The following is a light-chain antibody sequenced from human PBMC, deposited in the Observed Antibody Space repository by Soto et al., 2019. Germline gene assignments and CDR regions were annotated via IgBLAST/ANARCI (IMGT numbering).Light chain of an antibody. CDR3: QQRSNWPLMYT. CDR1: QSVSSY. Sequence: EIVLTQSPATLSLSPGERATLSCRASQSVSSYLAWYQQKPGQAPRLLIYDASNRATGIPARFSGSGSGTDVTLTISSLEPEDFAVYYRQQRSNWPLMYTFGQGTKLEIK. CDR2: DAS. J-gene: IGKJ2*01. V-gene: IGKV3-11*01.